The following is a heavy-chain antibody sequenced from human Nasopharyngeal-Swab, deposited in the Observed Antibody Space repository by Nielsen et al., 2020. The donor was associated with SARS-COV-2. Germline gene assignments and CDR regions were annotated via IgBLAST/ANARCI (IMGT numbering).Heavy chain of an antibody. V-gene: IGHV1-18*01. CDR3: ARDRMTTVTTGYFDY. Sequence: ASVKVSCKASGYTFTSYVISWVRQAPAQGLEWMGWISAYNGNTNYAQKLQGRVTMTTDTSTSTAYMELRSLRSDDTAVYYCARDRMTTVTTGYFDYWGQGTLVTVSS. CDR2: ISAYNGNT. CDR1: GYTFTSYV. J-gene: IGHJ4*02. D-gene: IGHD4-17*01.